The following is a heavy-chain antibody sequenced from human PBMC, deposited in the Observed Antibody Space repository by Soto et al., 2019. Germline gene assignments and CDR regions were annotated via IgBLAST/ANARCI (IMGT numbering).Heavy chain of an antibody. Sequence: EVQLVESGGGLVQPGGSLRLSCAASGFTFSSYWMHWVRQAPGKGLVWVSRINSDGSSTSYADSVKGRFTISRDNAKNTLYLQMNSLRAEEKAVYYCARGERCSGGSCRGAVDYWGQGTLVTGFS. V-gene: IGHV3-74*01. J-gene: IGHJ4*02. CDR2: INSDGSST. D-gene: IGHD2-15*01. CDR1: GFTFSSYW. CDR3: ARGERCSGGSCRGAVDY.